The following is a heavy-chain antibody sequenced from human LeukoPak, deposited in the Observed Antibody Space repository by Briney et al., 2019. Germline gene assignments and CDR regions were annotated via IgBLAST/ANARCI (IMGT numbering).Heavy chain of an antibody. Sequence: SETLSLTCIVSGGSISSYYWSWIRQPAGKGLEWIGRIYTSGSTNYNPSLKSRVTISVDTSKNQFSLKLSSVTAADTAVYYCARRKLGIRAFDIWGQGTMVTVSS. J-gene: IGHJ3*02. CDR3: ARRKLGIRAFDI. CDR1: GGSISSYY. CDR2: IYTSGST. D-gene: IGHD7-27*01. V-gene: IGHV4-4*07.